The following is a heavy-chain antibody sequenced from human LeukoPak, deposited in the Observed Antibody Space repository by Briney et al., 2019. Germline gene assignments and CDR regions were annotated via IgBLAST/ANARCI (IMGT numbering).Heavy chain of an antibody. J-gene: IGHJ4*02. D-gene: IGHD5-18*01. V-gene: IGHV4-59*12. CDR2: IHYSGST. Sequence: SETLSLTCTVSGGSISSYYWSWIRQPPGKGLEWIGYIHYSGSTNYNPSLKSRVTISVDTSKNQFSLKLSPVTAADTAVYYCARVLLYSYGYIDYWGQGTLVTVSS. CDR3: ARVLLYSYGYIDY. CDR1: GGSISSYY.